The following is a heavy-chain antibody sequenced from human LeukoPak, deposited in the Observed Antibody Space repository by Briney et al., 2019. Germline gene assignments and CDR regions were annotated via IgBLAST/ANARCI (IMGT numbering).Heavy chain of an antibody. V-gene: IGHV4-39*01. CDR1: GGSISSSHYY. CDR3: ARQGGNWGNYYMDV. Sequence: SETPSLTCTVSGGSISSSHYYWGWIRQPPGKGLEWIGTLYYSGTTYYNPSLESRVTISVDTSKNQFSLKLSSVTAADTAVYYCARQGGNWGNYYMDVWGKGTTVTVSS. D-gene: IGHD4-23*01. J-gene: IGHJ6*03. CDR2: LYYSGTT.